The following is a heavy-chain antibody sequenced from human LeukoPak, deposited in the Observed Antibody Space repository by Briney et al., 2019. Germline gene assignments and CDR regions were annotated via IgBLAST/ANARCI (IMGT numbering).Heavy chain of an antibody. J-gene: IGHJ4*02. V-gene: IGHV3-9*01. D-gene: IGHD3-22*01. CDR1: GFTFDDYA. Sequence: GGSLRLSCAASGFTFDDYAMRWVRHAPGKGLEWVSGISWNSGSIGYADSVKGRFTISRDNAKNSLYLQMDSLRAEDTALYYCAKAFSYDSSGYFYWGQGTLVTVPS. CDR3: AKAFSYDSSGYFY. CDR2: ISWNSGSI.